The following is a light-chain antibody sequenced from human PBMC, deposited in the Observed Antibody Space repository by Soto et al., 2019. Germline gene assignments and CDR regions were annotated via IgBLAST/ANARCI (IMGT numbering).Light chain of an antibody. CDR1: SSYVGGYNY. Sequence: QSVLTQPRSVSGSPGQSVTISCTGTSSYVGGYNYVSWYQQHPGKAPKLMIYDVTKRPSGVPDRFSGSKSDNTASLTISGLQAEDEADYYCCSYAGSYTYVFGTGTKVTVL. CDR2: DVT. V-gene: IGLV2-11*01. J-gene: IGLJ1*01. CDR3: CSYAGSYTYV.